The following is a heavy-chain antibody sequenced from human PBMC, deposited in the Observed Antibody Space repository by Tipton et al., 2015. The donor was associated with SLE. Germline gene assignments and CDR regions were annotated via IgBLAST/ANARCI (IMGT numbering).Heavy chain of an antibody. CDR3: ATYGAFVYMDV. D-gene: IGHD4-17*01. CDR2: IYYSGST. V-gene: IGHV4-59*12. Sequence: TLFLTCTDSGGSIGSYYWSWIRQPPGKGLEWIGNIYYSGSTYYNPSLKSRVTISVDTSKNQFSLKLSSVTAADTAVYYCATYGAFVYMDVWGKGTTVTVSS. J-gene: IGHJ6*03. CDR1: GGSIGSYY.